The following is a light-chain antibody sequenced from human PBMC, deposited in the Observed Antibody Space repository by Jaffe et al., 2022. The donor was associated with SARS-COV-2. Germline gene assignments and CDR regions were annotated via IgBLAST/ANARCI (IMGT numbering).Light chain of an antibody. CDR1: NIGSKS. CDR3: QVWDSSSDHYV. CDR2: FDS. J-gene: IGLJ1*01. V-gene: IGLV3-21*04. Sequence: SYVLTQPPSVSVAPGKTATITCGGNNIGSKSVHWYQQKPGQAPVLVIYFDSDRPSGIPERFSGSNSGNTATLTISGVEAGDEADYYCQVWDSSSDHYVFGTGTKVTVL.